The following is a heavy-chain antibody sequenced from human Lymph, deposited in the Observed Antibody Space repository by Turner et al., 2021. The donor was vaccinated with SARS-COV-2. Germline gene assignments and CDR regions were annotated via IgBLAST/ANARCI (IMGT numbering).Heavy chain of an antibody. CDR1: GYTFTVYY. J-gene: IGHJ6*02. D-gene: IGHD3-3*01. V-gene: IGHV1-2*02. CDR2: INPNSGGT. CDR3: ARDVERYNDFWSGYSGGYGLDV. Sequence: QVQLVQSGAEVKTPGASVTVSCKASGYTFTVYYMHWVRQAPRQGLEWMGWINPNSGGTNYAQKLQGRVTMTRDTSISTAYMELSRLRSDDTAVYYCARDVERYNDFWSGYSGGYGLDVWGQGTTVTVSS.